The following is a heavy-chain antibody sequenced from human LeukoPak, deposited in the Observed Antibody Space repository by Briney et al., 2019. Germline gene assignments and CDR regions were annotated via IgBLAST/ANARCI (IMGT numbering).Heavy chain of an antibody. CDR1: GGSISSYY. J-gene: IGHJ3*02. CDR3: ARDGRRSGYYYDPADAFDI. CDR2: IYYSGST. Sequence: SETLSLTCTVSGGSISSYYWSWIRQPPGKGLEWIGYIYYSGSTNYNPSLKSRVTISVDTSKNQSSLKLSSVTAADTAVYYCARDGRRSGYYYDPADAFDIWGQGTMVTVSS. V-gene: IGHV4-59*01. D-gene: IGHD3-22*01.